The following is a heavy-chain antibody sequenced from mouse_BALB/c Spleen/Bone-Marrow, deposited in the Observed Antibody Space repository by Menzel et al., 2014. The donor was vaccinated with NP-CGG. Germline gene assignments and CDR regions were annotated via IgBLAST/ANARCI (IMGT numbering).Heavy chain of an antibody. Sequence: LEESGGRLVTPETPLTLTCTASGFTITTWSVSWVRQAPGKGLEWIGYIWSATGSPSYANWAKGRFTISKTSTTVDLKITSPTTEDTATYFCARGSGSETLFNLWGPGTLVTVSS. CDR2: IWSATGSP. D-gene: IGHD1-3*01. J-gene: IGHJ1*01. V-gene: IGHV5-6-5*01. CDR3: ARGSGSETLFNL. CDR1: GFTITTWS.